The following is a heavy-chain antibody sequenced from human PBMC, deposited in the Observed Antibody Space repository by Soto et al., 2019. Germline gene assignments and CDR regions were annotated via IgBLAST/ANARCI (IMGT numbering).Heavy chain of an antibody. CDR3: AREGYDSSGYYWGPNHDAFDI. Sequence: SVNVSCKAAGYAFSIYGISWVRQAPGQGLEWMGWISAYNGNTNYAQKLQGRVTMTTDTSTSTAYMELRSLRSDDTAVYYCAREGYDSSGYYWGPNHDAFDIWGQGTMVTVSS. CDR1: GYAFSIYG. V-gene: IGHV1-18*01. D-gene: IGHD3-22*01. J-gene: IGHJ3*02. CDR2: ISAYNGNT.